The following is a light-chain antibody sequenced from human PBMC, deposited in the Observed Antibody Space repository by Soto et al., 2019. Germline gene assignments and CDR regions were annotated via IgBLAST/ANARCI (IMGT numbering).Light chain of an antibody. CDR2: GAS. CDR1: QSVSSSS. V-gene: IGKV3-20*01. CDR3: QQYGSSPRT. J-gene: IGKJ1*01. Sequence: EIVLTQSPYTLALSPGERATLSCRASQSVSSSSLAWYQQRRGQAPRLLIHGASSRATGIPDRFSGSGSGTDFTLTISRLEPEDFAVYYCQQYGSSPRTFGQGTKVDIK.